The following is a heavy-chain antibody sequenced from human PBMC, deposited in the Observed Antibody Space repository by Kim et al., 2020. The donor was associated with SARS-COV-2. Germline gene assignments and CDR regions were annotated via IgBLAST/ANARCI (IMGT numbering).Heavy chain of an antibody. CDR1: GGSISSSSYY. V-gene: IGHV4-39*01. CDR2: IYYSGST. Sequence: SETLSLTCTVSGGSISSSSYYWGWIRQPPGKGLEWIGSIYYSGSTYYNPSLKSRVTISVDTSKNQFSLKLSSVTAADTAVYYCARQGGGITIFGVVINWFDPWGQGTLVTVSS. J-gene: IGHJ5*02. CDR3: ARQGGGITIFGVVINWFDP. D-gene: IGHD3-3*01.